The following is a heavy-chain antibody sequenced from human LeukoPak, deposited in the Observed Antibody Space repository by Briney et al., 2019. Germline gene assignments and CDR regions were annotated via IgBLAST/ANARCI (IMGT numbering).Heavy chain of an antibody. D-gene: IGHD3-10*01. Sequence: PGGSLRLSCAASGFTFSSYGMHWVRQAPGKGLEWVAVISYDGSNKYYADSVKGRFTISRDNSKNTLYLQMNSLRVEDTAVYYCAKDWDYYGSGSYSRGRGGAPLYYFDYWGQGTLVTVSS. CDR2: ISYDGSNK. V-gene: IGHV3-30*18. CDR1: GFTFSSYG. J-gene: IGHJ4*02. CDR3: AKDWDYYGSGSYSRGRGGAPLYYFDY.